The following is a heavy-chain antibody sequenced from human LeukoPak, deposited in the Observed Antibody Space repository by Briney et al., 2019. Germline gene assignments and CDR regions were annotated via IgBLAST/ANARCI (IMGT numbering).Heavy chain of an antibody. CDR3: ARDSYAGYCSGGSCHIQGLDY. V-gene: IGHV1-3*01. Sequence: ASVKVSCKASGGTFSSYAMHWVRQAPGQRLEWMGWINAGNGNTKYSQKFQGRVTMTRDTSASTAYMELSSLRSEDTAVYYCARDSYAGYCSGGSCHIQGLDYWGQGTLVTVSS. CDR1: GGTFSSYA. J-gene: IGHJ4*02. D-gene: IGHD2-15*01. CDR2: INAGNGNT.